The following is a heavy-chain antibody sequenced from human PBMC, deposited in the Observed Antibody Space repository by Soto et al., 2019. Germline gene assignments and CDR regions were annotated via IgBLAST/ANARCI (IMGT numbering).Heavy chain of an antibody. D-gene: IGHD5-18*01. Sequence: PGGSLRLSCAASGFTFSSYAMHWVRQAPGKGLEWVAVISYDGSNKYYADSVKGRFTISRDNSKNTLYLQMNSLRAEDTAVYYCARDITERGYSYGVFDYWGQGTLVTVSS. J-gene: IGHJ4*02. CDR1: GFTFSSYA. CDR2: ISYDGSNK. CDR3: ARDITERGYSYGVFDY. V-gene: IGHV3-30-3*01.